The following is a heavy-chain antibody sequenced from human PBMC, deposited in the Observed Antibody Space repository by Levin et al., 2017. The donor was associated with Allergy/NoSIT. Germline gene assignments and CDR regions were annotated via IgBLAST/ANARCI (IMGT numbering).Heavy chain of an antibody. J-gene: IGHJ3*02. CDR1: GYTFTSYY. V-gene: IGHV1-46*01. Sequence: ASVKVSCKASGYTFTSYYMHWVRQAPGQGLEWMGIINPSGGSTSYAQKFQGRVTMTRDTSTSTVYMELSSLRSEDTAVYYCATSTCSGGSCYYERGDAFDIWGQGTMVTVSS. CDR2: INPSGGST. CDR3: ATSTCSGGSCYYERGDAFDI. D-gene: IGHD2-15*01.